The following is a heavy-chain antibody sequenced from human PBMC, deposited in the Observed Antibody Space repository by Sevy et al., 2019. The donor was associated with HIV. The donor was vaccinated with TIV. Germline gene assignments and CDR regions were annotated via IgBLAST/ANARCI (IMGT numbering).Heavy chain of an antibody. CDR1: GDSVSRSDAA. D-gene: IGHD2-15*01. CDR2: TYYRSKFSN. J-gene: IGHJ4*02. CDR3: ARGGRSSGVTCYHFDH. Sequence: KQSQTISLTCAISGDSVSRSDAAWNWIRQSPSRGLEWLGRTYYRSKFSNDYASSVQSRLTIYADTSKNQLSLRLNSVTPGDTAVYYCARGGRSSGVTCYHFDHWGQGSLVTVSS. V-gene: IGHV6-1*01.